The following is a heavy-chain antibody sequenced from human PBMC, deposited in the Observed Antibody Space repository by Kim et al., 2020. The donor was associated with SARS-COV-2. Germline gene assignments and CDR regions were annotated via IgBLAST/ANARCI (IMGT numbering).Heavy chain of an antibody. CDR3: AREPYGSGSYYRYYGMDV. J-gene: IGHJ6*02. Sequence: ASVKVSCKASGYTFTGYYMHWVRQAPGQGLEWMGRINPNSGGTNYAQKFQGRVTMTRDTSISTAYMELSRLRSDDTAVYYCAREPYGSGSYYRYYGMDVWGQGTTVTVSS. CDR1: GYTFTGYY. CDR2: INPNSGGT. V-gene: IGHV1-2*06. D-gene: IGHD3-10*01.